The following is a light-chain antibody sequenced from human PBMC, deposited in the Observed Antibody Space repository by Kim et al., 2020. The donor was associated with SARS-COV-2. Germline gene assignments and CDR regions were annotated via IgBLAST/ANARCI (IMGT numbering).Light chain of an antibody. V-gene: IGKV1-5*03. CDR1: HNVYTC. Sequence: ASVGDNITITYRARHNVYTCLAWYQQKPGKAPRVVIYTTSILESGVPSTFSGSGSGTEFNFTISGLQPDDFATYYCQQYSNYPYTFGQGTKVDIK. CDR3: QQYSNYPYT. CDR2: TTS. J-gene: IGKJ2*01.